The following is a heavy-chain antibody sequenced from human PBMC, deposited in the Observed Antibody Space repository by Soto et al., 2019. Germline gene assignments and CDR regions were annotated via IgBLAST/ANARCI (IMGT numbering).Heavy chain of an antibody. D-gene: IGHD3-16*01. V-gene: IGHV4-4*02. CDR3: ASHRGNTFGPYDD. CDR1: GASISSGNW. Sequence: SETLSLTCAVSGASISSGNWWSWVRQSPGKGLEWSGEIYHRGSTNHNPSLKSRDILSVYKPRNQFSPQLSSVTAADTAVYFCASHRGNTFGPYDDWGQGTQVTVSS. J-gene: IGHJ4*01. CDR2: IYHRGST.